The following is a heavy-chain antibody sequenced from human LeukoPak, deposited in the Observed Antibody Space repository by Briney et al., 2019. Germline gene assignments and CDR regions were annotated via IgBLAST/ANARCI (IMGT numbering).Heavy chain of an antibody. Sequence: ASVKVSCKASGGTFSSYAISWVRQAPGQGLEWMGRIIPILGIANYAQKFQGRVTITADKSTSTAYMELSSLRSEDTAVYYCARENLDYGDYTFSYYFDYWGQGTLVTVSS. CDR1: GGTFSSYA. CDR3: ARENLDYGDYTFSYYFDY. J-gene: IGHJ4*02. V-gene: IGHV1-69*04. CDR2: IIPILGIA. D-gene: IGHD4-17*01.